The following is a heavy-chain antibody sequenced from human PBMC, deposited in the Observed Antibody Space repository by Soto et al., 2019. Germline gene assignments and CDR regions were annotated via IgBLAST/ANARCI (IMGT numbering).Heavy chain of an antibody. J-gene: IGHJ6*02. CDR1: GSTFSSYG. CDR2: VSSGSAYI. V-gene: IGHV3-21*01. Sequence: EVQLVESGGGLVKPGGSLRLSCAASGSTFSSYGMNWVRQAPGKGLEWVSSVSSGSAYIYYAESVKGLFTISRDNAKTSLYLQMNSLRADDTAVYYCARGRSGSGWYGLGGMDVWGQGTTVTVSS. CDR3: ARGRSGSGWYGLGGMDV. D-gene: IGHD6-13*01.